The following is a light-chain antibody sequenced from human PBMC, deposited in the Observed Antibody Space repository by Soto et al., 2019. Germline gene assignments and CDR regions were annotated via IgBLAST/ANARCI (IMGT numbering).Light chain of an antibody. CDR1: QSVSSSY. CDR3: QQYGSSLIT. J-gene: IGKJ5*01. V-gene: IGKV3-20*01. Sequence: EIVLTQSPCTVSLSPGERATLSCRASQSVSSSYLAWYQQKPGQAPRLLIKGASSRATGIPDRFSGSGSGTDFTLTISRLEPEDFAVYYCQQYGSSLITFGQGTRLEIK. CDR2: GAS.